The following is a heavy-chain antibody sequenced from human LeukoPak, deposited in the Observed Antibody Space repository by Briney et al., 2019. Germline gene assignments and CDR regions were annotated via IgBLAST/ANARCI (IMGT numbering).Heavy chain of an antibody. CDR3: ARAHYDFWSGYWGYYYHYGMDV. J-gene: IGHJ6*02. Sequence: ASVKVSCKASGYTFTSYYMHWVRQAPGQGLEWMGIINPSGGSITYAQKFQGRVTMTRDTSTSTVYMQLSSLRSEDTAVYYCARAHYDFWSGYWGYYYHYGMDVWGQGTTVTVSS. CDR1: GYTFTSYY. CDR2: INPSGGSI. D-gene: IGHD3-3*01. V-gene: IGHV1-46*01.